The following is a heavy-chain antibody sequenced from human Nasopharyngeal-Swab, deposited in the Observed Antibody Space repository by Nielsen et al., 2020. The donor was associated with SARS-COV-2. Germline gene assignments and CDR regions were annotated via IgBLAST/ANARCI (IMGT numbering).Heavy chain of an antibody. CDR2: IYYSGST. V-gene: IGHV4-39*07. J-gene: IGHJ4*02. Sequence: WIRQHPGKGLEWIGSIYYSGSTYYNPSLKSRVTISVDTSKNQFSLKLSSVTAADTAVYYCARDRSSWYPYYFDYWGQGTLVTVSS. D-gene: IGHD6-13*01. CDR3: ARDRSSWYPYYFDY.